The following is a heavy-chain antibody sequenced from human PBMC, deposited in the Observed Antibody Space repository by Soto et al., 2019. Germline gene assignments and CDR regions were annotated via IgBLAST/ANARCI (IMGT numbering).Heavy chain of an antibody. V-gene: IGHV3-33*01. J-gene: IGHJ4*02. CDR3: AREFNYYDSSGLFDY. Sequence: PGGSLRLSCAASGFTFSSYGMHWVRQAPGKGLEWVAVIWYDGSNKYYADSVKGRFTISRDNSKNTLYLQMNSLRAEDTAVYYCAREFNYYDSSGLFDYWGQGTLVTVSS. CDR2: IWYDGSNK. CDR1: GFTFSSYG. D-gene: IGHD3-22*01.